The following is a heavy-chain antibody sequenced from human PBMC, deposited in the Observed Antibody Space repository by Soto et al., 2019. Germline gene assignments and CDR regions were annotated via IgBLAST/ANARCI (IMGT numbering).Heavy chain of an antibody. Sequence: QVQLVQSGAEVKKPGSSVKVSCKASGGTFSSYTISWVRQAPGQGLEWMGRIIPILGIANYAQKFQGRVTITAEKSTSTAYMELSSLRSEDTAVYYCARDYYGSGSYYAGDYYYYMDVWGKGTTVTVSS. CDR2: IIPILGIA. CDR1: GGTFSSYT. J-gene: IGHJ6*03. CDR3: ARDYYGSGSYYAGDYYYYMDV. D-gene: IGHD3-10*01. V-gene: IGHV1-69*08.